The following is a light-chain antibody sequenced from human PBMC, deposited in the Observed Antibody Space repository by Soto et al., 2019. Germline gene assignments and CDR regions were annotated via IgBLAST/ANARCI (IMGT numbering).Light chain of an antibody. CDR1: SSDVGGYNY. Sequence: QSVLTQPASVSGSPGQSITISCTGTSSDVGGYNYVSWYQQYPGKAPKLMIYEVSNRPSGVSNRFSGSKSGNTASLTISGLQAEDEADYYCSSYRSSMLVFGGGTKLTVL. CDR2: EVS. CDR3: SSYRSSMLV. J-gene: IGLJ3*02. V-gene: IGLV2-14*01.